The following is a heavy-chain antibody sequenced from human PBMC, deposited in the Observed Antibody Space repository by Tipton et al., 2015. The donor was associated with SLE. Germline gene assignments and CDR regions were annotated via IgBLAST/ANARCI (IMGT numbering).Heavy chain of an antibody. CDR1: GGSISSYY. J-gene: IGHJ6*03. D-gene: IGHD3-10*01. V-gene: IGHV4-59*01. CDR2: TYYSGST. CDR3: ARAFRETRTYYYYYMDV. Sequence: TLSLTCTVSGGSISSYYWSWIRQPPGKGLEWIGYTYYSGSTNYNPSLKSRVTISVDTSKNQFSLKLSSVTAADTAVYYCARAFRETRTYYYYYMDVWGKGTTVTVSS.